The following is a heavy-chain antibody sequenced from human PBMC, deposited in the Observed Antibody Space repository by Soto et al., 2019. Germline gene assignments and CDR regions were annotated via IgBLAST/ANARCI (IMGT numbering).Heavy chain of an antibody. CDR2: TYYRSKWYN. D-gene: IGHD6-19*01. J-gene: IGHJ6*02. CDR1: GDSVSSTSAA. CDR3: ARDEVAVAANYYYYYGMDV. V-gene: IGHV6-1*01. Sequence: SQTLSLPCAISGDSVSSTSAAWNWIRQSPSRGLEWLGRTYYRSKWYNDYAVSVKSRITINPDTSKNQFSLQLKSVTPEDTAVYYCARDEVAVAANYYYYYGMDVWGQGTTVTVSS.